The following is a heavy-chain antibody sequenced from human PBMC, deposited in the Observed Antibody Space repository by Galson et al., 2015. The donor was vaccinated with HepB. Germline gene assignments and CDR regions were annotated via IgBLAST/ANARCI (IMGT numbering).Heavy chain of an antibody. D-gene: IGHD3-16*01. Sequence: SVKVSCKASGGTFSSYAISWVRQAPGQGLEWMGGIIPIFGTANYAQKFQGRVTITADESTSTAYMELSSLRSEDTAVYYCAREGARGGNAFDIWGQGTMVTVSS. J-gene: IGHJ3*02. V-gene: IGHV1-69*13. CDR3: AREGARGGNAFDI. CDR1: GGTFSSYA. CDR2: IIPIFGTA.